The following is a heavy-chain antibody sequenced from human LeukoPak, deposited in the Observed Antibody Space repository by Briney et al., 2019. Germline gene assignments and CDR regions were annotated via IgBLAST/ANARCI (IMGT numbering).Heavy chain of an antibody. Sequence: GASVKVSCKASGYTFTSYGISWVRQAPGQGLEWMGGIIPIFGTANYAQKFQGRVMITADESTSTAYMELSSLRSEDTAVYYCARNAVPDRPFSGMDVWGKGTTVTVSS. V-gene: IGHV1-69*13. D-gene: IGHD2-2*01. CDR1: GYTFTSYG. CDR2: IIPIFGTA. CDR3: ARNAVPDRPFSGMDV. J-gene: IGHJ6*04.